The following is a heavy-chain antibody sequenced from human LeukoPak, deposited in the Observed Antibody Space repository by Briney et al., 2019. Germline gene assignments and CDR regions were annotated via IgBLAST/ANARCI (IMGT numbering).Heavy chain of an antibody. D-gene: IGHD2-15*01. CDR3: ARDARSINVVVAP. CDR2: ISSSSSYI. V-gene: IGHV3-21*01. CDR1: GFTFSSYS. Sequence: GGSLRLSCAASGFTFSSYSMNWVRQAPGKGLEWVSSISSSSSYIYYADSVKGRFTISRDNAKNSLYLQMNSLRAEDTAVYYCARDARSINVVVAPWGQGTLVTVSS. J-gene: IGHJ5*02.